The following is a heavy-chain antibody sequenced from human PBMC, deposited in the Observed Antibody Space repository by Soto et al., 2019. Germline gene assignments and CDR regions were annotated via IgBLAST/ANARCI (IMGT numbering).Heavy chain of an antibody. Sequence: QVQLVQSGAEVKKPGSSVKVSCKASGGTFSSYAISWVRQAPGQGLEWMGGIIPIFGTPNYAQKFQGRVTITADESTSTAYMELSSLRSWDTAVYYCATDRGAARPGSYYYGMDVWGQGTTVTVSS. CDR3: ATDRGAARPGSYYYGMDV. D-gene: IGHD6-6*01. CDR1: GGTFSSYA. V-gene: IGHV1-69*01. J-gene: IGHJ6*02. CDR2: IIPIFGTP.